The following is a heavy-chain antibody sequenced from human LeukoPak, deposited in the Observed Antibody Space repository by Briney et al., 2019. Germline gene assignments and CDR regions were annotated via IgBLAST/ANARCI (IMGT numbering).Heavy chain of an antibody. CDR2: ITNNGGGT. Sequence: PGGSLRLSCAASGFTFSNYAMHWVRQAPGKGLEYVSAITNNGGGTYYANSVKGRFTISRDNSKSTLYLQMGSLRAEDMAVYYCARGWEVYYDILTGHKGLFGYWGQGTLVTVSS. J-gene: IGHJ4*02. V-gene: IGHV3-64*01. D-gene: IGHD3-9*01. CDR1: GFTFSNYA. CDR3: ARGWEVYYDILTGHKGLFGY.